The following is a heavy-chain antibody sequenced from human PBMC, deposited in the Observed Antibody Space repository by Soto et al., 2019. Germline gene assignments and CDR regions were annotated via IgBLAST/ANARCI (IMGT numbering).Heavy chain of an antibody. CDR2: ISGSGGST. CDR1: GFTFSSYA. J-gene: IGHJ4*02. D-gene: IGHD3-10*01. V-gene: IGHV3-23*01. Sequence: GGALRLSCAASGFTFSSYAMSWVRQAPGKGLEWVSAISGSGGSTYYADSVKGRFTISRDNSKNTLYLQMNSLRAEDTAVYYCAKGDDRFGSGSYPFDWGQGTLVTVYS. CDR3: AKGDDRFGSGSYPFD.